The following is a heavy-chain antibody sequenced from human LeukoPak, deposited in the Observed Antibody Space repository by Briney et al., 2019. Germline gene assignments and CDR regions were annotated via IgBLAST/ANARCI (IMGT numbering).Heavy chain of an antibody. D-gene: IGHD3-10*01. Sequence: ASVKVSCRASGYTFTSYYMHWVRQAPGQGLEWMGIINPSGGSTSYAQKFQGRVTMTRGTSTSTVYMELSSLRSEDTAVYYCARASPERSVYYGSGSYYPLDYWGQGTLVTVSS. CDR1: GYTFTSYY. CDR2: INPSGGST. V-gene: IGHV1-46*01. CDR3: ARASPERSVYYGSGSYYPLDY. J-gene: IGHJ4*02.